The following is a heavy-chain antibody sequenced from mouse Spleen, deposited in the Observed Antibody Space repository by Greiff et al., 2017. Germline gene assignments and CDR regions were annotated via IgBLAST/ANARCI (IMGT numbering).Heavy chain of an antibody. Sequence: VQLQQPGAELVKPGASVKMSCKASGYTFTSYWITWVKQRPGQGLEWIGDIYPGSGSTNYNEKFKSKATLTVDTSSSTAYMQLSSLTSEDSAVYYCARTHYGNYGWFAYWGQGTLVTVSA. V-gene: IGHV1-55*01. CDR3: ARTHYGNYGWFAY. CDR1: GYTFTSYW. CDR2: IYPGSGST. J-gene: IGHJ3*01. D-gene: IGHD2-1*01.